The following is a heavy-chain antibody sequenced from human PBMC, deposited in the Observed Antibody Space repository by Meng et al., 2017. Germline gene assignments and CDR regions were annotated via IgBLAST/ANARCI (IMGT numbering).Heavy chain of an antibody. Sequence: EVHLVGSGGALVKPGGSLRASCAGSGFYFSNAWMSWVRQAPGKGLEWVGRIKSNTDGGTAEYAAPVTGRFTISRDDSKSTLYLQMSGLRIDDTGVYYCTWDDKAVSDYWGQGTLVTVSS. CDR2: IKSNTDGGTA. CDR3: TWDDKAVSDY. V-gene: IGHV3-15*02. CDR1: GFYFSNAW. J-gene: IGHJ4*02. D-gene: IGHD3-9*01.